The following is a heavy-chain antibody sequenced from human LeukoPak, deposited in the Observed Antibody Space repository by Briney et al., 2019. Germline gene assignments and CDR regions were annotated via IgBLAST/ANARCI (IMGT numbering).Heavy chain of an antibody. J-gene: IGHJ4*02. CDR2: ISYDGSNK. V-gene: IGHV3-30*18. Sequence: PGGSLRLSCAASGFXFSSYGIHWVGQAPGKGLAGVAVISYDGSNKYYADSVKGRFTISRDNSKKALYLQMNSLRAEDTAVYYCAKDGSSSWYYFDYWGQGTLVTVSS. CDR1: GFXFSSYG. CDR3: AKDGSSSWYYFDY. D-gene: IGHD6-13*01.